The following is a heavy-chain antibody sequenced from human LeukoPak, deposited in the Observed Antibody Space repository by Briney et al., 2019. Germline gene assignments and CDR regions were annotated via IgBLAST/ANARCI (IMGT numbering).Heavy chain of an antibody. V-gene: IGHV3-23*01. Sequence: GSLRLSCAASGFTFSSYAMSWVRQAPGKGLEWVSAISGSGGSTYYADSVKGRFTISRDNSKNTLYLQMNSLKTEDTAVYYCTTDRWELIDYWGQGTLVTVSS. J-gene: IGHJ4*02. CDR3: TTDRWELIDY. CDR1: GFTFSSYA. CDR2: ISGSGGST. D-gene: IGHD1-26*01.